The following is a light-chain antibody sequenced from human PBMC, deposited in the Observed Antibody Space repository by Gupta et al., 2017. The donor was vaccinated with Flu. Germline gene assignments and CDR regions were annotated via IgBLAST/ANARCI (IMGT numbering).Light chain of an antibody. J-gene: IGLJ3*02. CDR2: SNN. CDR1: SPNIGKNT. CDR3: AAWDDTLNGVM. Sequence: SSPNIGKNTVHWYQQLPGTAPNLLIYSNNQRPSGVPDRFSGSKSGTSASLAISGLQSEDEADYYCAAWDDTLNGVMFGGGTKLTVL. V-gene: IGLV1-44*01.